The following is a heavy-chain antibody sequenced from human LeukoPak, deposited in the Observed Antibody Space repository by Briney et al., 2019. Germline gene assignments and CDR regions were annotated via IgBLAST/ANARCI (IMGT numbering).Heavy chain of an antibody. CDR1: GGTFSSYA. CDR2: IIPIFGTA. V-gene: IGHV1-69*13. CDR3: ARALQRYCSSTSCYTGMGY. J-gene: IGHJ4*02. D-gene: IGHD2-2*02. Sequence: ASVKVSCKASGGTFSSYAISWVRQAPGQGLEWMGGIIPIFGTANYAQKFQGRITITADESTSTAYMELRSMRSADTAVYYCARALQRYCSSTSCYTGMGYWGQGTLVTVSS.